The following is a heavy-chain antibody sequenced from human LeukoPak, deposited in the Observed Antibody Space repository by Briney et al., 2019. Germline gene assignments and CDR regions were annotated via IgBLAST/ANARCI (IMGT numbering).Heavy chain of an antibody. CDR2: INPSGGST. CDR3: ARDLLSGIAVDGAFDI. Sequence: GASVKVSCKASGYTFTSYYMHWVRQAPGQGLEWMGIINPSGGSTSYAQKFQGRVTMTRDMSTSTVYMELSSLRSEDTAVYYCARDLLSGIAVDGAFDIWGQGTMVTVSS. D-gene: IGHD6-19*01. V-gene: IGHV1-46*01. J-gene: IGHJ3*02. CDR1: GYTFTSYY.